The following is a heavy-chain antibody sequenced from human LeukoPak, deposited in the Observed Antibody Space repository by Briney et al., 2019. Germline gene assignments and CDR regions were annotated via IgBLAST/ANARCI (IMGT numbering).Heavy chain of an antibody. V-gene: IGHV3-9*01. CDR2: ISWNSGSI. D-gene: IGHD2-2*01. J-gene: IGHJ6*03. CDR1: GFTFDDYA. CDR3: AKIYCSSTSCSHYYYYYMDV. Sequence: GGSLRLSCAASGFTFDDYAMHWVRQAPGKGLEWVSGISWNSGSIGYADSVKGRFTISRDNSKNTLYLQMNSLRAEDTAVYYCAKIYCSSTSCSHYYYYYMDVWGKGTTVTVSS.